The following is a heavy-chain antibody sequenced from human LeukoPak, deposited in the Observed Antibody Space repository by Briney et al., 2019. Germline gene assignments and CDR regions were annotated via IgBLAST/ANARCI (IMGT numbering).Heavy chain of an antibody. D-gene: IGHD2-15*01. Sequence: VASVKVSCKASGGTFSSYAISWVRQAPGQGLEWMGGIIPVLGTANYAQKFQGRVTITADESTSTAYMELSSLRSEDTAVYYCARGYCSGGSCPNDYYYYYGMDVWGQGTTVTVSS. CDR2: IIPVLGTA. CDR3: ARGYCSGGSCPNDYYYYYGMDV. V-gene: IGHV1-69*01. CDR1: GGTFSSYA. J-gene: IGHJ6*02.